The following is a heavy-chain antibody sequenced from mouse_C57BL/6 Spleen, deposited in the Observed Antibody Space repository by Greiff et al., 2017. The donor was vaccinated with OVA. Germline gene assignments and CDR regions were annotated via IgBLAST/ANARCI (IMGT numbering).Heavy chain of an antibody. V-gene: IGHV1-69*01. CDR2: IDPSDSYT. J-gene: IGHJ2*01. Sequence: VQLQQPGAELVMPGASVKLSCKASGYTFTSYWMHWVKQRPGQGLEWIGEIDPSDSYTNYNQKFKGKSTLTVAKSSSTAYMQLSSLTSEDSAVYYCARSYYGSSSFDYWGQGTTLTVSS. CDR1: GYTFTSYW. CDR3: ARSYYGSSSFDY. D-gene: IGHD1-1*01.